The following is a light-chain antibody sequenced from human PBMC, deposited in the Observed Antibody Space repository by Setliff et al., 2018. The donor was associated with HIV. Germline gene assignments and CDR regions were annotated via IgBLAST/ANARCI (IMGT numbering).Light chain of an antibody. CDR3: SSFTNSRTYV. CDR2: EVS. J-gene: IGLJ1*01. CDR1: SSDIGDYNY. Sequence: QSALTQPASVSGSPGQSITISCAGTSSDIGDYNYVSWYQQYPGKVPKLMIYEVSYRPSGVSNRFSGSKSGNTASLTISGLQAEDDADYFCSSFTNSRTYVFGTGTKVTVL. V-gene: IGLV2-14*01.